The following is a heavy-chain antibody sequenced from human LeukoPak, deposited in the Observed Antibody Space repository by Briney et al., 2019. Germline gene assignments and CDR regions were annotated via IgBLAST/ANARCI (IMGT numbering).Heavy chain of an antibody. CDR1: GYSFTSYW. Sequence: GESLKISCKGSGYSFTSYWIGRVRQMPGKGLEWMGIIYPGDSDTRYSPSSQGQVTISADKSISTAYLQWSSLKASDTAMYYCARQGTYYYDSSGRFDPWGQGTLVTVSS. CDR3: ARQGTYYYDSSGRFDP. V-gene: IGHV5-51*01. CDR2: IYPGDSDT. D-gene: IGHD3-22*01. J-gene: IGHJ5*02.